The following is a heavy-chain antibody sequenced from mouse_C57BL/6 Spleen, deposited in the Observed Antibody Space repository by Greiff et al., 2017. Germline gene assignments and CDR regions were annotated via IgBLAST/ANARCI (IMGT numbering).Heavy chain of an antibody. Sequence: QVQLQQSGAELVKPGASVKISCKASGYAFSSYWMNWVKQRPGKGLEGIGQIYPGDGDTNYNGKFKGKATLTADKSSSTAYMQLSSLTSEDSAVYFCARDDYDGPPFDSWGQGTTLTVSS. CDR1: GYAFSSYW. J-gene: IGHJ2*01. CDR3: ARDDYDGPPFDS. D-gene: IGHD2-4*01. CDR2: IYPGDGDT. V-gene: IGHV1-80*01.